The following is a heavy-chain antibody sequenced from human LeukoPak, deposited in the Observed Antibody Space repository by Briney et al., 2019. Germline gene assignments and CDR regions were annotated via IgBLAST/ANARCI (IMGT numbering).Heavy chain of an antibody. CDR2: INGDGSST. D-gene: IGHD6-6*01. CDR1: GFTFSSYW. Sequence: GGSLRLSCAASGFTFSSYWMHWVRQAPGKGLVWVSRINGDGSSTSYADSVKGRFTISRDNAKNTLYLRMNSLRAEDTAVYYCARGYSSSYRIDYWGQGTLVTVSS. J-gene: IGHJ4*02. V-gene: IGHV3-74*01. CDR3: ARGYSSSYRIDY.